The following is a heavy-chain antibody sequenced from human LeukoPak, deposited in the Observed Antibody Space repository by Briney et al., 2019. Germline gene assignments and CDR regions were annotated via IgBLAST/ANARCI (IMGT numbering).Heavy chain of an antibody. CDR1: GGSVSSGSDF. V-gene: IGHV3-53*01. Sequence: ETLSLTCTVSGGSVSSGSDFWSWIRQPPGKGLEWVSTIRSGGDTYYADSVKGRSTISGDISKNTLYLQMNSLRADDTALYFCAKDHRSGWYFWNSWGRGALVTVSS. CDR2: IRSGGDT. D-gene: IGHD6-19*01. J-gene: IGHJ4*02. CDR3: AKDHRSGWYFWNS.